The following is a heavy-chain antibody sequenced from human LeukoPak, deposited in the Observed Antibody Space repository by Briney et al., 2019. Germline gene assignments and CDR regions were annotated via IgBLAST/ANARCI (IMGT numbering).Heavy chain of an antibody. CDR3: ARVEVAAFDY. J-gene: IGHJ4*02. CDR2: VKQDGSEK. Sequence: PGGSLRLSCEASEFTFSNYWMSWVRQAPGKGLEWVANVKQDGSEKYYVDSVKGRFTISRDNAKNSLYLQMNSLRAEDTAVYYCARVEVAAFDYWGQGTLVTVSS. CDR1: EFTFSNYW. D-gene: IGHD2-15*01. V-gene: IGHV3-7*01.